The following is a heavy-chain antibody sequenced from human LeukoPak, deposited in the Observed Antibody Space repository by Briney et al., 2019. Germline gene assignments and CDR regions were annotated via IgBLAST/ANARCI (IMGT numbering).Heavy chain of an antibody. CDR3: RIVVVRGIDY. CDR2: INHSGGT. D-gene: IGHD2-15*01. CDR1: GGSFSNYY. J-gene: IGHJ4*02. V-gene: IGHV4-34*01. Sequence: SETLSLTCAVYGGSFSNYYWSWIRQPPGKGLEWIGEINHSGGTNYNPSLKSRVTISVDTAKNQFSLKLSSVTAADTAVYYCRIVVVRGIDYWGQGTLVTVFS.